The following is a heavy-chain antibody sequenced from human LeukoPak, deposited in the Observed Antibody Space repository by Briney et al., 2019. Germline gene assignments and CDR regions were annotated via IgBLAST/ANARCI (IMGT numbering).Heavy chain of an antibody. D-gene: IGHD3-10*01. Sequence: KPSETLSLTCTVSGGSISSGGYYWSWIRQHPGKGLEWIGYIFYSGSTYYNPSLKSRVSISLDASKNQFSLNLTSVTAADTAVYYCARVTVRGILFDYWGQGTLVPVSS. CDR1: GGSISSGGYY. CDR3: ARVTVRGILFDY. J-gene: IGHJ4*02. CDR2: IFYSGST. V-gene: IGHV4-31*03.